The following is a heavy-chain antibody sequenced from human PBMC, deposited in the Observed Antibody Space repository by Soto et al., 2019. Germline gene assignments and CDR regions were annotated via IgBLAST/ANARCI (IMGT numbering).Heavy chain of an antibody. D-gene: IGHD6-13*01. CDR2: IYYSGST. CDR1: GGSISSSSYY. V-gene: IGHV4-39*01. Sequence: LSLTCTVSGGSISSSSYYWGWIRQPPGKGLEWIGSIYYSGSTYYNPSLKSRVTISVDTPKNQFSLKLSSVTAADTAVYYCARQQASSSPSDYWGQGTLVTVSS. J-gene: IGHJ4*02. CDR3: ARQQASSSPSDY.